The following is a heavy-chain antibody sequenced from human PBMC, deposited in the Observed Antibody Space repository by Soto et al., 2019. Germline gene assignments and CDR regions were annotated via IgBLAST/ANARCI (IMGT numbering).Heavy chain of an antibody. CDR2: IYYSGTT. CDR3: ARGPGYCSGGTCSDDY. V-gene: IGHV4-31*03. CDR1: GDSISSGAYY. J-gene: IGHJ4*02. D-gene: IGHD2-15*01. Sequence: QVQLQESGPGLVRPSQTLSLTCTVSGDSISSGAYYWSWTRQLPGRGLQWIRYIYYSGTTLYTPSLRSRVTMSVDTSQNQFSLKLTSVTAADTAVYYCARGPGYCSGGTCSDDYWGQGTLVTVSP.